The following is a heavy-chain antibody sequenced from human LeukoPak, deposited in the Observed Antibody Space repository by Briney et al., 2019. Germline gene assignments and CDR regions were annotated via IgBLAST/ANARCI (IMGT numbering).Heavy chain of an antibody. CDR3: ARDGDSGDAFDI. CDR1: GFTFSSYG. V-gene: IGHV3-33*01. CDR2: IWYDGSNK. Sequence: RGSLRLSCAASGFTFSSYGMHWVRQAPGKGLEWVAVIWYDGSNKYYADSVKGRFTISRDNSKNTLYLQMNSLRAEDTAVYYCARDGDSGDAFDIWGQGTMVTVSS. D-gene: IGHD4-17*01. J-gene: IGHJ3*02.